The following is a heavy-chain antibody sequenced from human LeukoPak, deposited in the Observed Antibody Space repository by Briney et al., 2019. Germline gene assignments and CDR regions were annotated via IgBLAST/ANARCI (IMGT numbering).Heavy chain of an antibody. CDR1: GFTLSDYY. CDR2: ISRSGGTI. J-gene: IGHJ4*02. D-gene: IGHD5-18*01. CDR3: ASLSNVDTALDY. V-gene: IGHV3-11*04. Sequence: PGRSLRLSCAASGFTLSDYYMSWIRQAPGKGLEWISYISRSGGTIYYADSVKGRFTISRDNAKKSLYLQMNSLRAEDTAVYYCASLSNVDTALDYWGQGALVTVSS.